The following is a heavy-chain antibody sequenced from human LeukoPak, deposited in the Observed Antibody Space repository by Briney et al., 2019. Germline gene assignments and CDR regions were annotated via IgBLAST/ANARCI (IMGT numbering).Heavy chain of an antibody. CDR3: ARDRLSGSYVLGAFDI. J-gene: IGHJ3*02. CDR2: IIPIFGTA. CDR1: GGTFSSYA. Sequence: ASVKVSCQASGGTFSSYAISWVRQAPGQGLEWMGGIIPIFGTANYAQKFQGRVTITADESTSTAYMELSSLRSEDTAVYYCARDRLSGSYVLGAFDIWGQGTMVTVSS. V-gene: IGHV1-69*13. D-gene: IGHD1-26*01.